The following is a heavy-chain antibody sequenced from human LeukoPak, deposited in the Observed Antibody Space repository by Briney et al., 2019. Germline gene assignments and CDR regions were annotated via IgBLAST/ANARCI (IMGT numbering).Heavy chain of an antibody. CDR2: IYTSGTT. V-gene: IGHV4-61*09. J-gene: IGHJ5*02. D-gene: IGHD3-3*01. CDR1: GGSISSGSYF. CDR3: VRGITIFGVVIQNWFDP. Sequence: SQTLSLTCTVSGGSISSGSYFWSWIRQPAGKGLEWIVHIYTSGTTNYNPSLKSRVTISADTSKNQFSLKLSSVTAADTAVYYCVRGITIFGVVIQNWFDPWGQGTLVTVSS.